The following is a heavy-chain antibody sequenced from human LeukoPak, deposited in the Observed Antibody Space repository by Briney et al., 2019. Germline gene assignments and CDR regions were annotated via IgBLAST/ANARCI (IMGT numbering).Heavy chain of an antibody. J-gene: IGHJ4*02. V-gene: IGHV3-66*01. CDR3: ARGTRSYDDY. D-gene: IGHD3-16*01. Sequence: GGSLRLSCAASGFTVSSNYMSWVRQAPGKGLEWVSIIYTGGSTYYADSVKGRFTIPRDNSKNTVYLQMNSLRAEDTAVYYCARGTRSYDDYWGQGTLVTVSS. CDR1: GFTVSSNY. CDR2: IYTGGST.